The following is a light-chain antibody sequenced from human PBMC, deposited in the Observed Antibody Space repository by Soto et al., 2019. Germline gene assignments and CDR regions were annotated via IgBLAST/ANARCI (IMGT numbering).Light chain of an antibody. Sequence: AIQMTRSPSSLSASVGDRVTITCRASQDIRNDLGWYQQKPGKTPKLLIFAASSLQSGVPSRFSGSGSGTDFTLTISSLQPEDFATYYYLQYFNYPWTFGQGTKVEIE. CDR1: QDIRND. J-gene: IGKJ1*01. CDR2: AAS. CDR3: LQYFNYPWT. V-gene: IGKV1-6*01.